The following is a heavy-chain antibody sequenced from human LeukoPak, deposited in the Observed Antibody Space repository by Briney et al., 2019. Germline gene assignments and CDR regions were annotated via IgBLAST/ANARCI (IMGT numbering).Heavy chain of an antibody. CDR3: VVQGWVFRAPTQYYFDY. Sequence: GGSLRLSCSASGFTFSSYAMHWVRQAPGKGLEYVSAISSNGGSKYYADSVKGRFTISRDNSKNTLYLQMSSLRAEDTAVYYCVVQGWVFRAPTQYYFDYWGQGTLVTVSS. CDR2: ISSNGGSK. V-gene: IGHV3-64D*06. D-gene: IGHD1-1*01. J-gene: IGHJ4*02. CDR1: GFTFSSYA.